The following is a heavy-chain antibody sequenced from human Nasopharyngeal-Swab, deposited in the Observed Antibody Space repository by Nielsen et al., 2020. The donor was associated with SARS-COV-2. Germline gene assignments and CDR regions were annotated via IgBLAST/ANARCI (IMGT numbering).Heavy chain of an antibody. CDR2: VKQDGSAI. CDR1: GFTFSSYW. V-gene: IGHV3-7*04. CDR3: AREDWGKLDY. J-gene: IGHJ4*02. D-gene: IGHD7-27*01. Sequence: ETLSLTCAASGFTFSSYWMNWVRLTPMKRLEWVATVKQDGSAIYHVDSLKGRFTISRDNAKNSLYLQMNSLRAGDTAVYYCAREDWGKLDYWGQGTLVTVSS.